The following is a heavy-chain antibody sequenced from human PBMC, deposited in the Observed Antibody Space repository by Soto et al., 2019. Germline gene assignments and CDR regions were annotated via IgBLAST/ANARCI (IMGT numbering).Heavy chain of an antibody. CDR3: ARQGSGTEYPQYFYYGMDV. CDR2: INPNSGVA. CDR1: GYTFTAYY. D-gene: IGHD6-19*01. Sequence: QVQLVQSGAEVEKPGASVRVSCKTSGYTFTAYYIHWVRQAPGRGLEWMGWINPNSGVANYAQNFQGRVTMTRDTSTSTVYLDLSKMRSEDTTVYYCARQGSGTEYPQYFYYGMDVWGQGTTAAAAS. J-gene: IGHJ6*02. V-gene: IGHV1-2*02.